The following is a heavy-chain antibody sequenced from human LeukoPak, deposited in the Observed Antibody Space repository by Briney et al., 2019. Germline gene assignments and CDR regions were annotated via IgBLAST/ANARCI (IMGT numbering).Heavy chain of an antibody. CDR3: ARTHSPDSSGYFDAFDI. CDR1: GFTFSSYS. V-gene: IGHV3-21*01. D-gene: IGHD3-22*01. Sequence: PGGSLRLSCAASGFTFSSYSMNWVRQAPGKGLEWVSSISSSSSYIYYADSVKGRFTISRDNAKNSLCLQMNSLRAEDTAVYYCARTHSPDSSGYFDAFDIWGQGTMVTVSS. J-gene: IGHJ3*02. CDR2: ISSSSSYI.